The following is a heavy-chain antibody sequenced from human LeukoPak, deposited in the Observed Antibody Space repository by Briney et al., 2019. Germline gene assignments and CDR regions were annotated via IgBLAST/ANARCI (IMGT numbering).Heavy chain of an antibody. V-gene: IGHV3-23*01. CDR1: GFTFNIYA. D-gene: IGHD3-22*01. J-gene: IGHJ4*02. Sequence: QPGGSLRLSCAASGFTFNIYAMSWVRQAPGKGLEWVSSITSSGDVTFYADSVKDRFTISRDNSKNTLYLQMSRLRAEDTAVYYCAREAYYYDTSGYVDYWGQGTLVTVSS. CDR3: AREAYYYDTSGYVDY. CDR2: ITSSGDVT.